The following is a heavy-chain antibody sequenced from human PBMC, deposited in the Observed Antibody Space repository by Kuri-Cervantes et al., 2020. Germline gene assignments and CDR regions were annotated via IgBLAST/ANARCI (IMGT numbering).Heavy chain of an antibody. CDR2: IWYDGSNK. V-gene: IGHV3-33*01. CDR3: ARDYYGMDV. J-gene: IGHJ6*02. CDR1: GFTFSSYG. Sequence: GESLKISCAASGFTFSSYGMHWVRQAPGKGLERVAVIWYDGSNKYYADSVKGRFTISRDNSKNTLYLQMNSLRAEDTAVYYCARDYYGMDVWGQGTTVTVSS.